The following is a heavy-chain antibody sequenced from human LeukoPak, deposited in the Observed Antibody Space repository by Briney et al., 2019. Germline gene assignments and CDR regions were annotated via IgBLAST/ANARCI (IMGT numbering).Heavy chain of an antibody. CDR2: IIPIFGTA. CDR1: GGTFSSYA. CDR3: ARALGYCSSTSCYNFDY. V-gene: IGHV1-69*13. J-gene: IGHJ4*02. Sequence: ASVTVSCKASGGTFSSYAISWVRQAPGQGLEWMGGIIPIFGTANYAQKFQGRVTITADESTSTAYMELSSLRSEDTAVYYCARALGYCSSTSCYNFDYWGQGTLVTVSS. D-gene: IGHD2-2*02.